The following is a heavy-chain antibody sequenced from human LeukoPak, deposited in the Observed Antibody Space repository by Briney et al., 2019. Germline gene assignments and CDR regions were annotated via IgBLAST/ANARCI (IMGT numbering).Heavy chain of an antibody. Sequence: PGGSLRLSCAASGFTFNNYAMTWVRQAPGKGLEWVSVIGGSTGNTYYADSVKGRFTISRDNSKNTLYLQMNSLRAEDTAVYYCARCRDGYNWYWYFDLWGRGTLVTVSS. J-gene: IGHJ2*01. D-gene: IGHD5-24*01. CDR3: ARCRDGYNWYWYFDL. CDR2: IGGSTGNT. V-gene: IGHV3-23*01. CDR1: GFTFNNYA.